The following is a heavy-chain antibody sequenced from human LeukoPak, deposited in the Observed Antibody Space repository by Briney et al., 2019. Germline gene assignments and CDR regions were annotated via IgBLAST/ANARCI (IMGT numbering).Heavy chain of an antibody. D-gene: IGHD3-9*01. CDR1: GFTFTNAW. V-gene: IGHV3-15*01. J-gene: IGHJ4*02. Sequence: PGGSLRLSCAASGFTFTNAWMSWVRQAPGKGLEWVGRIKTKTGGGAIDYAASVKGRFTISRDDSESTVYLQMNSLRAEDTAVYYCAREDILAGFDYWAQGTLAPFSS. CDR2: IKTKTGGGAI. CDR3: AREDILAGFDY.